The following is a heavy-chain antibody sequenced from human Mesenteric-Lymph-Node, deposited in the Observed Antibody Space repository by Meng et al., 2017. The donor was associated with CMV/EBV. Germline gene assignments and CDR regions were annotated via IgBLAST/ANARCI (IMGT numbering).Heavy chain of an antibody. J-gene: IGHJ6*02. CDR2: INPNSGGT. Sequence: ASVKVSCKASGYTFTDYYMHWVRQAPGQGLEWMGWINPNSGGTNYAQKFQGRVTMTGDTSISTDYMELSRLTSDDTAVYYCARDQDLSRTGQYYYYCMDAWGQGTTVTVSS. CDR1: GYTFTDYY. D-gene: IGHD3/OR15-3a*01. CDR3: ARDQDLSRTGQYYYYCMDA. V-gene: IGHV1-2*02.